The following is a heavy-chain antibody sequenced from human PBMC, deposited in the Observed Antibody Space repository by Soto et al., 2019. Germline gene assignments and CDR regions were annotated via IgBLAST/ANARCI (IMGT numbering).Heavy chain of an antibody. CDR3: ARGYCYDTSGHPGDY. D-gene: IGHD3-22*01. CDR2: INAGNGNT. V-gene: IGHV1-3*01. CDR1: GYTFTNYA. J-gene: IGHJ4*02. Sequence: ASVKVSCKASGYTFTNYAMHWVRQAPGQRPEWMAWINAGNGNTKYSRKFQGRVTITRDTSASTAYMELSSLRSEDTAIYYCARGYCYDTSGHPGDYWGQGTLVTVSS.